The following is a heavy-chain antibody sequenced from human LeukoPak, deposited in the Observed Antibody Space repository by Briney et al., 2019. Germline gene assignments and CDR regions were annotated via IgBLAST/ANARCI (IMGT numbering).Heavy chain of an antibody. CDR2: ISSSSSTI. CDR3: ARGVTANDYYYYYYIDV. J-gene: IGHJ6*03. V-gene: IGHV3-48*01. Sequence: GGSLRLSCAASGFTFSSYSMNWVRQAPGKGLEWVSYISSSSSTIYYADSVKGRFTISRDNAKNSPYPQMNSLRAEDTAVYYCARGVTANDYYYYYYIDVWGKGTTVTVSS. D-gene: IGHD2-21*02. CDR1: GFTFSSYS.